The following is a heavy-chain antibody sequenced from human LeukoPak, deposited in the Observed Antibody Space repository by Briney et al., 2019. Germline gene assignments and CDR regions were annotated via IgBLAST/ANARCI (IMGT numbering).Heavy chain of an antibody. D-gene: IGHD2-15*01. Sequence: SETLSLTCTVSGGSVRSYYWSWIRQPPVRGLEWIGYIFNSVNANYNPSLKSRVTISVDTSKNQFSLKVNFVTAVDTAVYYCARVGGFPLSAFDIWGQGRMVTVSS. J-gene: IGHJ3*02. CDR2: IFNSVNA. V-gene: IGHV4-59*08. CDR3: ARVGGFPLSAFDI. CDR1: GGSVRSYY.